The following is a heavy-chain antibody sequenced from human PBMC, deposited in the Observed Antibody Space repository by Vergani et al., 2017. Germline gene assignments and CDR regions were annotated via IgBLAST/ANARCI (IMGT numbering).Heavy chain of an antibody. CDR1: GFTFSSYA. CDR3: AKGVAVLPGSMIVVVIEAPGGMDV. Sequence: EVQLLESGGGLVQPGGSLRLSCAASGFTFSSYAMSWVRQAPGKGLEWVSAISGSGGSTYYADSVKGRFTISRDNSKNTLYLQMNSLRAEDTAVYYCAKGVAVLPGSMIVVVIEAPGGMDVWGQGTTVTVSS. J-gene: IGHJ6*02. V-gene: IGHV3-23*01. D-gene: IGHD3-22*01. CDR2: ISGSGGST.